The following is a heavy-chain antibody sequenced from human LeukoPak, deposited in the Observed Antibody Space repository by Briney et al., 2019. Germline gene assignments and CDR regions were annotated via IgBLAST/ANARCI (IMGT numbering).Heavy chain of an antibody. CDR2: IDPRVMYT. CDR1: GYSFTSYW. CDR3: ARRGYYYDSSGYYRDDAFDI. J-gene: IGHJ3*02. Sequence: GESLRISCKGSGYSFTSYWISWVRQMPGKGLEWMGRIDPRVMYTNYSPSFQGHVTISADKSISTAYLQWSSLKASDTAMYYCARRGYYYDSSGYYRDDAFDIWGQGTMVTVSS. D-gene: IGHD3-22*01. V-gene: IGHV5-10-1*01.